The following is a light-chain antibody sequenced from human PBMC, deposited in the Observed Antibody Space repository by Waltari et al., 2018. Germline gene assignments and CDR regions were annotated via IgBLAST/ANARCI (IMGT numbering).Light chain of an antibody. Sequence: EMVLTQSPGTLSLSPGARATLPCRASQSVSRSYLAGYQQTPGQTPRPLIYGASSRATGIPDRFGGRGSGTDFTLTISGRGPEDFALYYCQQYGYSPYPFGQGTKLEI. CDR2: GAS. CDR3: QQYGYSPYP. V-gene: IGKV3-20*01. CDR1: QSVSRSY. J-gene: IGKJ2*01.